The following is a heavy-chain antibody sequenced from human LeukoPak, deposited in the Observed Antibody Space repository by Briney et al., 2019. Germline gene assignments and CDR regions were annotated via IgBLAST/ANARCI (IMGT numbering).Heavy chain of an antibody. Sequence: GGSPRLSCAASGFTFSSYAMSWVRQAPGKGLEWVSGISGSGGSTDYADSVKGRFTISRDNSKNTLFLQMNSLRAEDTAVYYCAKARVVVVITEGIDYGGQGTLVTVSS. CDR1: GFTFSSYA. V-gene: IGHV3-23*01. D-gene: IGHD3-22*01. CDR3: AKARVVVVITEGIDY. J-gene: IGHJ4*02. CDR2: ISGSGGST.